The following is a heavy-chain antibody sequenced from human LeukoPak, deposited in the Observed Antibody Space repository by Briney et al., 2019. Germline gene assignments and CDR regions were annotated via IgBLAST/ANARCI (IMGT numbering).Heavy chain of an antibody. J-gene: IGHJ4*02. CDR3: TTESVEWLAFEY. CDR1: GFTFSNAW. CDR2: IKSKTDGGTT. D-gene: IGHD6-19*01. V-gene: IGHV3-15*01. Sequence: TPGGSLRLSCAASGFTFSNAWMSWVRQAPGKGLEWVGRIKSKTDGGTTDYAAPVKGRFTISRDDSKNTLYLQMNSLKTEDTAVYYCTTESVEWLAFEYWGQGTLVTVSS.